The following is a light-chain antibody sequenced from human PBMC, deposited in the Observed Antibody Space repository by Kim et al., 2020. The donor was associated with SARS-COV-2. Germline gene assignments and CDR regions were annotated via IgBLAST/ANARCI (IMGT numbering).Light chain of an antibody. J-gene: IGKJ2*01. V-gene: IGKV3-15*01. Sequence: SVSPGERATRSCRASQSFSTNLAWYQHKRGQAPRLLIYGASTRATGIPATFSGSGSGTEFTLTISSLQSEDFAVYFCQQYNKVPYTFGQGTKLEI. CDR2: GAS. CDR3: QQYNKVPYT. CDR1: QSFSTN.